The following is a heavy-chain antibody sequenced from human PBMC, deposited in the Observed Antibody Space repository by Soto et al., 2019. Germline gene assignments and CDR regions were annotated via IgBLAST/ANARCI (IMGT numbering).Heavy chain of an antibody. V-gene: IGHV3-43*01. CDR3: ARDRVPQLGYYGMDV. D-gene: IGHD2-2*01. CDR1: GFTLDDYT. Sequence: GGSLRLSCAASGFTLDDYTMHWVRQAPGKGLEWVSLISWDGGSTYYADSVKGRFTISRDNSKNTLYLQMISLRAEDTAVYFCARDRVPQLGYYGMDVWGQGTTVTVSS. CDR2: ISWDGGST. J-gene: IGHJ6*02.